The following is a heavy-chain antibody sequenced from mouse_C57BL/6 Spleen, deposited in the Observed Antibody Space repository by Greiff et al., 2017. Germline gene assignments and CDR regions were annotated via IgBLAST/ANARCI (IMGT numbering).Heavy chain of an antibody. V-gene: IGHV5-4*03. CDR1: GFTFSSYA. J-gene: IGHJ3*01. Sequence: EVKVVESGGGLVKPGGSLKLSCAASGFTFSSYAMSWVRQTPEKRLEWVATISDGGSYTYYPDNVKGRFTISRDNAKNNLYLQMSHLKSEDTAMYCCASEGLLRAWFAYWGQGTLVTVSA. CDR2: ISDGGSYT. D-gene: IGHD1-1*01. CDR3: ASEGLLRAWFAY.